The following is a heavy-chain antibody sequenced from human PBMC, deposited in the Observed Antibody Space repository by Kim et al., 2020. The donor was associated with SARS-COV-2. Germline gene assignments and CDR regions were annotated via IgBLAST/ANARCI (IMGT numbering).Heavy chain of an antibody. J-gene: IGHJ6*02. CDR3: ARDPPTNPRKYYYYYYGMDV. V-gene: IGHV1-18*01. CDR1: GYTFTSYG. CDR2: ISAYNGNT. Sequence: ASVKVSCKASGYTFTSYGISWVRQAPGQGLEWMGWISAYNGNTNYAQKLQGRVTMTTDTSTSTAYMELRSLRSDDTAVYYCARDPPTNPRKYYYYYYGMDVWGQGTTVTVSS.